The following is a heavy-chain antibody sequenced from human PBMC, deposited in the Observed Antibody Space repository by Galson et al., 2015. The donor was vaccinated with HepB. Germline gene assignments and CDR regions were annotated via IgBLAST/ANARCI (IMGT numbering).Heavy chain of an antibody. D-gene: IGHD6-13*01. CDR1: GDSVASNSAA. J-gene: IGHJ6*02. Sequence: CAISGDSVASNSAAWNWIRQSPSRGLEWLGRTYYRSKWYKDYAVSVKSRITINPDTSKNQFSLQLNSVTPEDTAVYYCAREAFWIAAAGRFDYGMDVWGQGTTVTVSS. V-gene: IGHV6-1*01. CDR2: TYYRSKWYK. CDR3: AREAFWIAAAGRFDYGMDV.